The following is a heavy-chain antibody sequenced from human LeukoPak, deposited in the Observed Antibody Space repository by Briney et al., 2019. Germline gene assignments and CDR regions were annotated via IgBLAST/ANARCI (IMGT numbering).Heavy chain of an antibody. J-gene: IGHJ4*02. CDR1: GFTFSSYA. Sequence: GGSLRLSCAASGFTFSSYAMTWVRQAPGKGLEWVSAISASGGSTYYADSVKGRFTISRDNSKNTLYLQMNSLRAEDTAVYYCAKDRSSSSEGLFDYWGQGTLVTVSS. D-gene: IGHD6-6*01. CDR2: ISASGGST. CDR3: AKDRSSSSEGLFDY. V-gene: IGHV3-23*01.